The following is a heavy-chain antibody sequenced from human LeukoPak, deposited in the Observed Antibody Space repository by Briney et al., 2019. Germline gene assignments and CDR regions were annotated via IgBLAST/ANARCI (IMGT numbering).Heavy chain of an antibody. Sequence: PGGSLRLSCAASGFTFSSYAMSWVRQAPGKGLEWVSAISGSGGSTYYADSVKGRFTISRDNSKNTLYLQMNSLRAEDTAVYYCAKAPGYSSGWYAAYYFDYWGQGTQVTVSS. D-gene: IGHD6-19*01. CDR3: AKAPGYSSGWYAAYYFDY. V-gene: IGHV3-23*01. J-gene: IGHJ4*02. CDR1: GFTFSSYA. CDR2: ISGSGGST.